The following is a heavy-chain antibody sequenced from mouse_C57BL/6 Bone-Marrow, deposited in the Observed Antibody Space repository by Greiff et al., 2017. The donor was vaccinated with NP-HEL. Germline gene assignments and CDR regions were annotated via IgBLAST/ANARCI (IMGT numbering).Heavy chain of an antibody. D-gene: IGHD1-1*01. CDR2: INPNNGGT. J-gene: IGHJ3*01. Sequence: EVQLQQSGPELVKPGASVKMSCKASGYTFTDYNMHWVKQSHGKSLEWIGYINPNNGGTSYNQKFKGKATLTVNKSSSTAYMELRSLTSEDSAVYYGARERVYYGSSYGWFAYWGQGTLVTVSA. CDR1: GYTFTDYN. CDR3: ARERVYYGSSYGWFAY. V-gene: IGHV1-22*01.